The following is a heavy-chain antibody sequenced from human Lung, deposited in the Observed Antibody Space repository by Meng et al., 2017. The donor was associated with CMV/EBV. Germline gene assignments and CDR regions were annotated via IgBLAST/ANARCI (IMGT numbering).Heavy chain of an antibody. J-gene: IGHJ4*02. D-gene: IGHD2-15*01. CDR1: TLTSYV. CDR2: ISAYNGNT. Sequence: TLTSYVISWVRQGPGRGLGWMGWISAYNGNTNKAQKFQGRVTMTTDTSTSKAYMELRSLRSDDTAVYYCARTEVGYCSGGGCPCYFDYWGQGTLVTVSS. CDR3: ARTEVGYCSGGGCPCYFDY. V-gene: IGHV1-18*01.